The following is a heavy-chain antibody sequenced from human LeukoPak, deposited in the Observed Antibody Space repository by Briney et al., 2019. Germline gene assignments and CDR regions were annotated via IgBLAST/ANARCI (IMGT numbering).Heavy chain of an antibody. CDR3: ARGNSNTNTVTNSSDP. J-gene: IGHJ5*02. CDR2: INHSGST. D-gene: IGHD4-11*01. V-gene: IGHV4-34*01. CDR1: GGSFSGYY. Sequence: SETLSLTCAVYGGSFSGYYWSWIRQPPGKGLEWIGEINHSGSTNNNPSLKSRVTISVDTSKNQFSLKLSSVTAADTAVYYCARGNSNTNTVTNSSDPWGQGTLVTVSS.